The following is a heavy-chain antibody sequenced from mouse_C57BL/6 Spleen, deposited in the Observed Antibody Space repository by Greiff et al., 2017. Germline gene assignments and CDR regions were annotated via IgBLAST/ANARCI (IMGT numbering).Heavy chain of an antibody. CDR3: AREGGYFDY. CDR2: INYDGSST. CDR1: GFTFSDYY. Sequence: DVQLVESEGGLVQPGSSMKLSCTASGFTFSDYYMAWVRQVPEKGLEWVANINYDGSSTYYLDSLKSRFIISRDNAKNILYLQMSSLKSEDTATYYCAREGGYFDYWGQGTTLTVSS. J-gene: IGHJ2*01. V-gene: IGHV5-16*01.